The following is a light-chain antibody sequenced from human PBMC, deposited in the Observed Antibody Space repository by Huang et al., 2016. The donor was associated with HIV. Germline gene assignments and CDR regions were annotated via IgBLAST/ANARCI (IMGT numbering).Light chain of an antibody. V-gene: IGKV3-15*01. CDR2: GAS. CDR3: QQYNTWPPL. Sequence: EIVMTQSPATLSVSPGERATLSCRASQSVSSNLAWYQQKPGQAPWLLLYGASTRATGIPARFSGSGSGTEFTLTISSLQSEDFAVYYCQQYNTWPPLFGGGTKVEIK. J-gene: IGKJ4*01. CDR1: QSVSSN.